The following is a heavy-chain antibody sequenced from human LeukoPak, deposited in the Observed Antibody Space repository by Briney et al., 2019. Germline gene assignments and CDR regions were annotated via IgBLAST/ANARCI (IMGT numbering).Heavy chain of an antibody. CDR3: ARRLAVAGRRWYFDY. CDR1: GYTFTSYG. Sequence: ASVKVSCKASGYTFTSYGISWVRQAPGQGLEWMGWISAYNGNTNYAQKLQGRVTMTTDTSTSTAYMELRSLRSDDTAVYYCARRLAVAGRRWYFDYWGQGTLVTVSS. V-gene: IGHV1-18*01. D-gene: IGHD6-19*01. CDR2: ISAYNGNT. J-gene: IGHJ4*02.